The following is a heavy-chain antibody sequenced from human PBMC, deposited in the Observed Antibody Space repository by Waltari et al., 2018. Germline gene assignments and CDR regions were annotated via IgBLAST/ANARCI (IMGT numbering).Heavy chain of an antibody. J-gene: IGHJ5*02. D-gene: IGHD4-17*01. V-gene: IGHV4-34*01. Sequence: QVQLQQWGAGLLKPSETLSLTCAVYGGSFSGYYWSWIRQPPGKGLEWIGEINHSGSTNYNPSLKSRVTISVDTSKNQFSLKLSSVTAADTAVYYCARAGRSLTTVTTRWFDPWGQGTLVTVSS. CDR2: INHSGST. CDR3: ARAGRSLTTVTTRWFDP. CDR1: GGSFSGYY.